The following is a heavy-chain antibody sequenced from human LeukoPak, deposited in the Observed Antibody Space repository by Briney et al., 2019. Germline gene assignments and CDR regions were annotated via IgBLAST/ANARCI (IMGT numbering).Heavy chain of an antibody. D-gene: IGHD5-24*01. CDR2: INPNSGGT. CDR1: GYTFTGYY. V-gene: IGHV1-2*02. J-gene: IGHJ4*02. CDR3: ARVCRDGYNSPFDY. Sequence: ASVKVSCKASGYTFTGYYMHWVRQAPGQGLEWMGWINPNSGGTNYAQKFQGRVTMTRDTSVSTAYMELSRLRSDDTAVYYCARVCRDGYNSPFDYWGQGTLVTVSS.